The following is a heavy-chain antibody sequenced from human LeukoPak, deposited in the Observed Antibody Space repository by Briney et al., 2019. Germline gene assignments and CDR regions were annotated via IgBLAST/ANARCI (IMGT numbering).Heavy chain of an antibody. J-gene: IGHJ4*02. V-gene: IGHV4-59*02. CDR3: ARRKLGNDY. Sequence: SETLSLTCTVSGGSVTDYYWSWIRQSPGKGLEWIGYIYYTGTSYNPSLKSRVTISADTYKNQFSLKLISVTAPDTAVYYCARRKLGNDYWGQGTLVTASS. CDR1: GGSVTDYY. CDR2: IYYTGT. D-gene: IGHD7-27*01.